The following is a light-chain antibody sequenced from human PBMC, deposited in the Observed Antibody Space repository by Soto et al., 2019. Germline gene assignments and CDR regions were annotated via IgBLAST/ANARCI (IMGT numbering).Light chain of an antibody. CDR2: EVS. V-gene: IGLV2-14*01. Sequence: SALTQPASVSGSPGQSITISCTGTSSDVGGYNYVSWYQQHPGKAPKLMIYEVSNRPSGVSNRFSGFKSGNTASLTISGLQAEDEADYYCSSYTTSSTRVFGTGTKLTVL. CDR1: SSDVGGYNY. J-gene: IGLJ1*01. CDR3: SSYTTSSTRV.